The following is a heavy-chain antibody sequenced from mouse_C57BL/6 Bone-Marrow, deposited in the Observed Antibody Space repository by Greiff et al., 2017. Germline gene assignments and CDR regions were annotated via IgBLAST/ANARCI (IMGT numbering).Heavy chain of an antibody. D-gene: IGHD1-1*01. CDR2: INPSTGGT. Sequence: VQLKDSGPELVKPGASVKISCKASGYSFTGYYMNWVKQSPEKSLEWIGEINPSTGGTTYNQKFKAKATLTVDKSSSTAYLQLKSLTSEDSAVYYCARGEITTVDFDVWGTGTTVTVSS. V-gene: IGHV1-42*01. J-gene: IGHJ1*03. CDR1: GYSFTGYY. CDR3: ARGEITTVDFDV.